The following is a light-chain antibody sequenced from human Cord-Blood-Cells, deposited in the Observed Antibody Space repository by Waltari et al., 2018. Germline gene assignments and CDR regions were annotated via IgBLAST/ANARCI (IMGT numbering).Light chain of an antibody. CDR1: QSISSW. V-gene: IGKV1-5*01. CDR3: QQYNSYSWT. Sequence: DIQMTQSPSTLSASVGDRVTITCRASQSISSWLAWYQQKPGKAPKLLIYDASSLESGVPERFSGSGSGTEFTLTISSLQPDDVATYYCQQYNSYSWTFGQGTKVEIK. CDR2: DAS. J-gene: IGKJ1*01.